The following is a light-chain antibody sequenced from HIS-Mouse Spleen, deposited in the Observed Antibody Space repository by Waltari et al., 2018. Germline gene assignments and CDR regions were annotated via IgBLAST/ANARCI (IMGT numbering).Light chain of an antibody. CDR2: AGS. CDR1: SSDVGSYNL. CDR3: CSYAGSSTWV. V-gene: IGLV2-23*01. J-gene: IGLJ3*02. Sequence: QSALTQPASVSGSPGQSITISCTGTSSDVGSYNLVSWYQPHPGKAPKLMIYAGSKRPSGVSNRFSGSKSGNTASLTISGLQAEDEAYYYCCSYAGSSTWVFGGGTKLTVL.